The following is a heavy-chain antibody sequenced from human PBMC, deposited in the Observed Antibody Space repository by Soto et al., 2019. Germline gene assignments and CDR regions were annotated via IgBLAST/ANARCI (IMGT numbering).Heavy chain of an antibody. V-gene: IGHV4-39*01. J-gene: IGHJ1*01. D-gene: IGHD3-22*01. Sequence: QLQLQESGPGLVKASETLSLTCIVSGGSIRNSNYYWGWIRQPPGEGLEWIGSIYYSGSTFYNPSLKSRVTISVDTSKNQFSLKLSSVTAADTAVYYCARHNYYENSGYYSHFQHWGQGTLVTVSS. CDR3: ARHNYYENSGYYSHFQH. CDR1: GGSIRNSNYY. CDR2: IYYSGST.